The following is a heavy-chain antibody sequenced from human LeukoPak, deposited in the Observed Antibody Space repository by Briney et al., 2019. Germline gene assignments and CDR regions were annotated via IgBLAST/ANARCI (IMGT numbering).Heavy chain of an antibody. CDR2: IRGGGET. D-gene: IGHD3-22*01. CDR3: ASLGGDYYDSSGYYLST. Sequence: QPGGSLRLSCAASGFSFSNYAMSWVRQAPARGPEWVSSIRGGGETFYADSVKGRFTLSRDNSKNTLYLQMNSLRAEDTAVYYCASLGGDYYDSSGYYLSTWGQGTLVTVSS. J-gene: IGHJ5*02. V-gene: IGHV3-23*01. CDR1: GFSFSNYA.